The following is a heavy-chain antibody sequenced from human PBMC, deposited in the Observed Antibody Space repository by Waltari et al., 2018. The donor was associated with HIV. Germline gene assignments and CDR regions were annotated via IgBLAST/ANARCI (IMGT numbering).Heavy chain of an antibody. CDR2: ISGYNGDT. Sequence: QVHLVQSGAELRNPGPAVTGSCRASGYTFPTYGVPWSRQAPGQGLEWMGWISGYNGDTKYAQKVRGRVTMTTDTSTSTAYLEMGSLRFDDAAVYYCARDHYYGSSGYYSDYWGQGTLVTVSS. J-gene: IGHJ4*02. D-gene: IGHD3-22*01. CDR1: GYTFPTYG. CDR3: ARDHYYGSSGYYSDY. V-gene: IGHV1-18*01.